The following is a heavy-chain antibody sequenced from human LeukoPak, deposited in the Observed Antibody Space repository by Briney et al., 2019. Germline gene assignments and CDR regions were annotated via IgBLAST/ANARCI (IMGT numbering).Heavy chain of an antibody. CDR1: GFTVSRNY. CDR2: IYNDGST. Sequence: PGGSLRLSCAASGFTVSRNYMTWVRQSPGKGLEWVSVIYNDGSTYYADSVKGRFTISRDDSKNTAYLQMNSLKTEDTAVYYCTRYSVGFDYWVQGTLVTVSS. J-gene: IGHJ4*02. V-gene: IGHV3-66*01. D-gene: IGHD4-11*01. CDR3: TRYSVGFDY.